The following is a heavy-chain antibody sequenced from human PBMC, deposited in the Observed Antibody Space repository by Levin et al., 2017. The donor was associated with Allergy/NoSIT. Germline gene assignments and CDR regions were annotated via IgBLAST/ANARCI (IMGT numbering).Heavy chain of an antibody. J-gene: IGHJ2*01. CDR1: GFTFSSYW. V-gene: IGHV3-74*01. CDR2: INGDGSST. CDR3: APIHIGSSNWHLDL. Sequence: PGGSLRLSCAASGFTFSSYWVHWVRQVPGKGLVWVSRINGDGSSTKYVDSVRGRFAISRDNAKNTVYLQMNSLGAEDTAVYYCAPIHIGSSNWHLDLWGRGTLVTVSS. D-gene: IGHD7-27*01.